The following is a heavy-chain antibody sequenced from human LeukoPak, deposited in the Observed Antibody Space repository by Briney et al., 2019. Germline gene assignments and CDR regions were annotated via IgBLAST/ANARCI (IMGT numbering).Heavy chain of an antibody. Sequence: GASVKVSCKASGYTFTGYYMHWVRQAPGQGLEWMGWINPNSGGTNYAQKFQGRVTMTRDTSISTAYMELSRLRSDDTAVYYCTYYYDSSGYYGPLDYWGQGTLVTVSS. D-gene: IGHD3-22*01. CDR1: GYTFTGYY. CDR3: TYYYDSSGYYGPLDY. J-gene: IGHJ4*02. V-gene: IGHV1-2*02. CDR2: INPNSGGT.